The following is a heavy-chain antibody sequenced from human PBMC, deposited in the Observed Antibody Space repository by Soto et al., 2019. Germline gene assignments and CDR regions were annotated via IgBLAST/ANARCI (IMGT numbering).Heavy chain of an antibody. Sequence: QVQLQESGPGLVKPSQTLSLTCTVSGGSLSSCGYYWSWIRQHPGKGLEWIWYIYYSGSTYYNPSLESRVTISGDTSQNHSSLKLSSVTAADTAVYYCARVFGFGGMDVGGQGTTVTVSS. CDR3: ARVFGFGGMDV. J-gene: IGHJ6*02. V-gene: IGHV4-31*03. CDR2: IYYSGST. CDR1: GGSLSSCGYY. D-gene: IGHD3-10*01.